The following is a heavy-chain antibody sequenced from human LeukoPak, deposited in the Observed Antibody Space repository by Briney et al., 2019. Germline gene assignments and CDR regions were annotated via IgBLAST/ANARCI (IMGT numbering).Heavy chain of an antibody. J-gene: IGHJ4*02. CDR1: GFMFSNYY. CDR3: ARLIRPPIIYGDYGFIDY. D-gene: IGHD4-17*01. Sequence: GGSLRLSCAASGFMFSNYYMSWVRQAPGKGLEWVAYIKQDGSEKYYVDSVKGRFTISRDNAKNSLYLQMNSLRAEDTAVYYCARLIRPPIIYGDYGFIDYWGQGTLVTVSS. V-gene: IGHV3-7*01. CDR2: IKQDGSEK.